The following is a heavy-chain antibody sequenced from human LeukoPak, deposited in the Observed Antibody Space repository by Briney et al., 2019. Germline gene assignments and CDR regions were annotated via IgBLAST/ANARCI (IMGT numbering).Heavy chain of an antibody. Sequence: ASVKVSCKASGYTFTSYYMHWVRQAPGQGLEWMGIINPSGGSTSYAQKFQGRVTMTRDTSTSTVYMELSSLRSDDTAVYYCARASIVVVPAASLNWFDPWGQGTLVTVSS. V-gene: IGHV1-46*01. D-gene: IGHD2-2*01. CDR3: ARASIVVVPAASLNWFDP. CDR1: GYTFTSYY. CDR2: INPSGGST. J-gene: IGHJ5*02.